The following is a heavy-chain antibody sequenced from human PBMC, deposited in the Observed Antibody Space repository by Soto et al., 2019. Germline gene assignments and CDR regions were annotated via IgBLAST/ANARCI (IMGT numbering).Heavy chain of an antibody. CDR1: GGSISSGGYS. Sequence: SETLSPTCAVSGGSISSGGYSGSCIRQPPWKGLEWIGYLYHSGSTYYNPSLKRRVTISVDRSKNQFSLKLSSVTAADTAVYYFARGPGPWGQGTPVTIAS. CDR3: ARGPGP. J-gene: IGHJ5*02. CDR2: LYHSGST. V-gene: IGHV4-30-2*01.